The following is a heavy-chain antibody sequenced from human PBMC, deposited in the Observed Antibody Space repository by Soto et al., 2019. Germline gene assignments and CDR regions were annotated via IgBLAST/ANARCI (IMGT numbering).Heavy chain of an antibody. CDR3: ARSDSDILTGYGLRYFDL. CDR2: ISSSGSTI. D-gene: IGHD3-9*01. CDR1: GFTFSSYE. J-gene: IGHJ2*01. Sequence: GASLSLSCAASGFTFSSYEMNWVRQAPGKGLEWVSYISSSGSTIYYADSVKSRFTISRDNAKNSLYLQMHSLRAEDTAVYYCARSDSDILTGYGLRYFDLWGRGTLVTVSS. V-gene: IGHV3-48*03.